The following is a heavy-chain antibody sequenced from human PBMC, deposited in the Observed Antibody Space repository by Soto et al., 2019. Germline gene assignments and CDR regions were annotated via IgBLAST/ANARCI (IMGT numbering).Heavy chain of an antibody. D-gene: IGHD3-10*01. Sequence: ASVKVSCTASGYTFTDYYLHWVRQAPGQGPEWMGWVNPATGATKYKENFEGRLSLTRDTSMGTGFMDLSRLKSDDTAIYYCARRHGLDIDAYYWGQGILVTVSS. V-gene: IGHV1-2*02. J-gene: IGHJ4*02. CDR1: GYTFTDYY. CDR2: VNPATGAT. CDR3: ARRHGLDIDAYY.